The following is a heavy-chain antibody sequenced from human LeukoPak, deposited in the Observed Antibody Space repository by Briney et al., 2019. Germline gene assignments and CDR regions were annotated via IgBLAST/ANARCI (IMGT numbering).Heavy chain of an antibody. J-gene: IGHJ5*02. Sequence: SETLSLTCTISGGSISSSSFYWGWIRQPPGEGLEWIGSVYYSGNTYYNPSLKSRLTISVHTSKNQFSLKLSSVTAADTAIYYCASAGFSSRRGWFDPWGQGTPVTVSS. CDR2: VYYSGNT. V-gene: IGHV4-39*07. CDR1: GGSISSSSFY. D-gene: IGHD6-13*01. CDR3: ASAGFSSRRGWFDP.